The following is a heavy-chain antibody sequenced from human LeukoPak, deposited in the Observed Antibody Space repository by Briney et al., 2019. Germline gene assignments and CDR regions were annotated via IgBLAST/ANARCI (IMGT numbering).Heavy chain of an antibody. J-gene: IGHJ4*02. V-gene: IGHV6-1*01. Sequence: SQTLSLTCAISGDSVSSNSAAWNWIRQSPSRGLEWLGRTYYRSKWYNDYAVSVKSRITINPDTSKNQFSLQLNSVTPEDTAVYYCARSTITPGIAVAEQPPNFDYWGQGTLVTVSS. CDR3: ARSTITPGIAVAEQPPNFDY. CDR1: GDSVSSNSAA. CDR2: TYYRSKWYN. D-gene: IGHD6-19*01.